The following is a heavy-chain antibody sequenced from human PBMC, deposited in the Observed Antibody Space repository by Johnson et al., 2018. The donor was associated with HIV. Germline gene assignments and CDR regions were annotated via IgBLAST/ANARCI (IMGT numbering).Heavy chain of an antibody. Sequence: VQLVESGGGVVQPGRSLRLSCVASGFTFSSYAMHWVRQAPGKGLEWVAVISYDGSNKYYADSVKGRFTISRDNSKNTLYLQMNSLRAEDTAVYYCAKDLGESENEEWATDYYDFATGYPVQDPRAVVGAFDIWGQGTMVTVSS. CDR2: ISYDGSNK. CDR3: AKDLGESENEEWATDYYDFATGYPVQDPRAVVGAFDI. J-gene: IGHJ3*02. CDR1: GFTFSSYA. D-gene: IGHD3/OR15-3a*01. V-gene: IGHV3-30-3*01.